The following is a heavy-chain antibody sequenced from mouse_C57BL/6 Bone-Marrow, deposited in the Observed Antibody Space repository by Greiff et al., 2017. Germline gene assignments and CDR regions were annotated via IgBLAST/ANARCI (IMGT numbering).Heavy chain of an antibody. V-gene: IGHV1-18*01. J-gene: IGHJ3*01. Sequence: VQLQQSGPELVKPGASVKIPCKASGYTFTDYNMDWVKQSHGKSLEWIGDINPYNGGTNYNQKFKGKATLTVDKSSSTAYMELRSLTSEDTAVYYRARRDYYGSRFAYWGQGTLVTVSA. CDR2: INPYNGGT. D-gene: IGHD1-1*01. CDR3: ARRDYYGSRFAY. CDR1: GYTFTDYN.